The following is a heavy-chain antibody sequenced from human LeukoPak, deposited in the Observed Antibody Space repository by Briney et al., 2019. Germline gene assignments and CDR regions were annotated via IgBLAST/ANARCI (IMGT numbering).Heavy chain of an antibody. Sequence: GGSLRLSCAASGFTFSSYSMNWVRQAPGKGLEWVSYISSSSSTIYYADSVKGRFAISRDNAKNSLYLQMNSLRAEDTAVYYCARDPAYCGGDCYQPDYFDYWGQGTLVTVSS. CDR1: GFTFSSYS. CDR2: ISSSSSTI. J-gene: IGHJ4*02. V-gene: IGHV3-48*04. CDR3: ARDPAYCGGDCYQPDYFDY. D-gene: IGHD2-21*02.